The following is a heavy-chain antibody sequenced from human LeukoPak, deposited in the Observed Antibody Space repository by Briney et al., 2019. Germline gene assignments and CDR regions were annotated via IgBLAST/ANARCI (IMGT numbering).Heavy chain of an antibody. D-gene: IGHD2-2*01. CDR1: GGSISSSSYY. Sequence: PSETLSLTCTVSGGSISSSSYYWGWIRQPPGKGLEWIGSIYYSGSTYYNPSLKSRVTISVDTSKNQFSLKLSSVTAADTAMYYCARTSSTSCCFFDYWGQGTLVTVSS. CDR3: ARTSSTSCCFFDY. V-gene: IGHV4-39*01. J-gene: IGHJ4*02. CDR2: IYYSGST.